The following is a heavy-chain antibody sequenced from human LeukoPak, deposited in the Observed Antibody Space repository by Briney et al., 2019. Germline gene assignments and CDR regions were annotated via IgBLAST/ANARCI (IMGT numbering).Heavy chain of an antibody. CDR1: GYTFTSYG. CDR3: ARGSHIAADGSQMDI. V-gene: IGHV1-18*01. Sequence: ASEKVSCKSSGYTFTSYGIIWVRQAPGQGLEWMGWISAYNGLTHYAQKLQGRVTMTTDTSTSTAYMELRSLRSDDAAVYYCARGSHIAADGSQMDIWVKGTTVTVSS. J-gene: IGHJ6*04. CDR2: ISAYNGLT. D-gene: IGHD6-13*01.